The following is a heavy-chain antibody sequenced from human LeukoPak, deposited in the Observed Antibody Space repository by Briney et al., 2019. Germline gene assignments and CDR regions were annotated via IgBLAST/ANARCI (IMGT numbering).Heavy chain of an antibody. CDR1: GFTFSSYG. J-gene: IGHJ6*02. CDR3: ASLRSGPRYGMDV. CDR2: IWYDGSNK. Sequence: GGSLRLSCAASGFTFSSYGMHWVRQAPGKGLEWVAVIWYDGSNKYYADSVNGRFTISRDNSKNTLYLQMNSLRAEDTAVFYCASLRSGPRYGMDVWGQGTTVTVSS. V-gene: IGHV3-33*01. D-gene: IGHD3-3*01.